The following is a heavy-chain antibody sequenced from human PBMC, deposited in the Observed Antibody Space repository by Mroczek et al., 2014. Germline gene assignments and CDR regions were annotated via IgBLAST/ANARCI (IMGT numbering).Heavy chain of an antibody. D-gene: IGHD3-10*01. CDR2: IIPIFGTA. Sequence: GDSSSYAISWVRQAPGQGLEWMGGIIPIFGTANYAQKFQGRVTITADESTSTAYMELSSLRSEDTAVYYCARARLFEVIISTSQTRDYYMDVWGKGTTVTVSS. J-gene: IGHJ6*03. CDR3: ARARLFEVIISTSQTRDYYMDV. V-gene: IGHV1-69*01. CDR1: GDSSSYA.